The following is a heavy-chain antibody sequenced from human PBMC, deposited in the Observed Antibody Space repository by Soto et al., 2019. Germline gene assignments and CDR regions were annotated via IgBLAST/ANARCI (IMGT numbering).Heavy chain of an antibody. V-gene: IGHV1-3*01. Sequence: ASVKVSCKASGYTFTSYAMHWVRQAPGQRLEWMGWINAGNGNTKYSQKFQGRVTITRDTSASTAYMELSSLRSEDTAVYYCARDAWITGNNWFDPWGQGTLVTVSS. CDR3: ARDAWITGNNWFDP. J-gene: IGHJ5*02. CDR1: GYTFTSYA. CDR2: INAGNGNT. D-gene: IGHD1-20*01.